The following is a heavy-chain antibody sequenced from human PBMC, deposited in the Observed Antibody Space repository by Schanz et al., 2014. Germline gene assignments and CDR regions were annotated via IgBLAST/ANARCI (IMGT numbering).Heavy chain of an antibody. V-gene: IGHV3-48*01. Sequence: EVHLVESGGGLVQPGGSLRLSCAASGITFSSHSFNWVRQAPGKGLEWISYITYNGGTIYYADSVKGRFTISGDNAKNSLYLEMNSLRAEDTALYYCARDRRNADLDYWGQGTLVNVSS. J-gene: IGHJ4*02. CDR3: ARDRRNADLDY. D-gene: IGHD1-1*01. CDR2: ITYNGGTI. CDR1: GITFSSHS.